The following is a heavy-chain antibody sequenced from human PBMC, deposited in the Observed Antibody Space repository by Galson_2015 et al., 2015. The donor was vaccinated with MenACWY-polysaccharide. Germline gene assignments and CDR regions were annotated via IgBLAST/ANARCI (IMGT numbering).Heavy chain of an antibody. CDR1: GFRFEDYA. V-gene: IGHV3-9*01. CDR3: VKGLTSIPGIAAGGFDS. CDR2: ISGKSITM. Sequence: SLRLSCAASGFRFEDYAMHWVRQAPGKGLEWVTGISGKSITMGQADAVKGRSTISRDNAKNSIYLQMNSLEPEDTAVYYCVKGLTSIPGIAAGGFDSWGQGTLVTVSS. J-gene: IGHJ4*02. D-gene: IGHD6-13*01.